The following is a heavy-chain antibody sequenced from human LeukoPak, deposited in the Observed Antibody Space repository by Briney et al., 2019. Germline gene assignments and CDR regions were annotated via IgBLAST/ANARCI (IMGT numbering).Heavy chain of an antibody. V-gene: IGHV1-46*01. J-gene: IGHJ4*02. Sequence: ASVEVSCKASGYTFTSYYMHWVRQAPGQGLEWMGIINPSGGSTSYAQKFQGRVTMTRDTSTSTVYMELSSLRSEDTAVYYCARVIRTTAVAGSIRADYWGQGTLVTVSS. CDR1: GYTFTSYY. CDR2: INPSGGST. D-gene: IGHD6-19*01. CDR3: ARVIRTTAVAGSIRADY.